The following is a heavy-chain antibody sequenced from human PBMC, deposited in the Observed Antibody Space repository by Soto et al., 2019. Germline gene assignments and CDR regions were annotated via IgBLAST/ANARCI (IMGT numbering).Heavy chain of an antibody. CDR3: ASTGWPLERNYFDY. CDR1: GFTFSSYS. J-gene: IGHJ4*02. CDR2: ISSSSSYI. Sequence: ESGGGLVKPGGSLRLSCAASGFTFSSYSMNWVRQAPGKGLEWVSSISSSSSYIYYADSVKGRFTISRDNAKNSRYLQMNSLRAEDTAVYYCASTGWPLERNYFDYWGQGTLVTASS. V-gene: IGHV3-21*01. D-gene: IGHD2-8*02.